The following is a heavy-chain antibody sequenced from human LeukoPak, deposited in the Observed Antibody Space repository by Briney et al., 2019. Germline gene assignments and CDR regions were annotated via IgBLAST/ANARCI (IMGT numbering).Heavy chain of an antibody. J-gene: IGHJ4*02. CDR2: ISWNSGVI. D-gene: IGHD2/OR15-2a*01. CDR3: AKAGLYGFDY. V-gene: IGHV3-9*03. CDR1: GFTFDDYA. Sequence: SLRLSCAASGFTFDDYAMHWVRQAPGKSLEWVSGISWNSGVIGYADSVKGRVTISRDNAKNSLYLQMNSLRAEDMAFYYCAKAGLYGFDYWGQGTLVTVSS.